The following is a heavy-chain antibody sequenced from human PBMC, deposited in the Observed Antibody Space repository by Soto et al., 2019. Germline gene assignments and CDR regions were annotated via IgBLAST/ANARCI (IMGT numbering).Heavy chain of an antibody. CDR2: VSHVDST. V-gene: IGHV4-34*01. CDR3: ARAYLTGTTPPYNWFDR. Sequence: QVQLLQWGTGALKPSETLSLTCTVHGGSLGGYYWNWIRQSPGKALEWIGEVSHVDSTNYNPSLKGRATISLDTPKNQFSLKLTSMTAADTAVYYCARAYLTGTTPPYNWFDRWGQETLVTVSS. D-gene: IGHD1-7*01. CDR1: GGSLGGYY. J-gene: IGHJ5*02.